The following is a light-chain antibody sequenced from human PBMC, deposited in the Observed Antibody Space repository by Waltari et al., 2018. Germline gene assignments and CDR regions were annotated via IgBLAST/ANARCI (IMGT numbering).Light chain of an antibody. CDR3: AAWDDSLNGPV. J-gene: IGLJ3*02. Sequence: LTQPPSASGTPGQRVTISCSGSSSNVGSNAVNWYQQLPGAAPKLLMFRNNQRPSGVPDRFSGSKSGTSASLAISGLQSEDEADYYCAAWDDSLNGPVFGGGTKLTVL. CDR2: RNN. CDR1: SSNVGSNA. V-gene: IGLV1-44*01.